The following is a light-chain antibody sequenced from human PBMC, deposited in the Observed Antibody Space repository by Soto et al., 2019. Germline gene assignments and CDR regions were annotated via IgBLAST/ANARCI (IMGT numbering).Light chain of an antibody. CDR1: QNIRFW. Sequence: DIQMTQSPSSVSASVGDRVTMTCRASQNIRFWLAWYQQKPGKAPKMLITGASILQSGVPSRFSGSGSGTDFTLTIITLQPEDVATYYCQQAYSFPVSLGGGTKVEI. J-gene: IGKJ4*01. CDR3: QQAYSFPVS. CDR2: GAS. V-gene: IGKV1-12*01.